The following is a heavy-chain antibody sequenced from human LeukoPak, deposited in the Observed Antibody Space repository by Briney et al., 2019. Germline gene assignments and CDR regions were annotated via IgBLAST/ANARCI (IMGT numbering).Heavy chain of an antibody. Sequence: GGSLRLSCAASGFSLSNYCMHWLRQAPGEGLVYVSRINGDGNSTAYADSVKGRFTISRDNAKNTLYLQMNSLKADDTAVYYCAREMYRYYGGHDYWGQGTLVTVSS. V-gene: IGHV3-74*01. D-gene: IGHD4-23*01. CDR3: AREMYRYYGGHDY. CDR1: GFSLSNYC. CDR2: INGDGNST. J-gene: IGHJ4*02.